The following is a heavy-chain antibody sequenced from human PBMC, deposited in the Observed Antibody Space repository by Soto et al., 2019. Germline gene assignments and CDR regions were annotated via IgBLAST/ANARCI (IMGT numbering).Heavy chain of an antibody. CDR2: IYSGGSA. CDR3: ARHGYSYGGGYFDY. CDR1: GFTVSSNY. J-gene: IGHJ4*02. D-gene: IGHD5-18*01. V-gene: IGHV3-66*04. Sequence: GGSLRLSCAASGFTVSSNYMSWVRQAPGKGLEWVSVIYSGGSAYYADSVKGRFTISRDNSKNTLYLQMNSLRTEDTAVYYCARHGYSYGGGYFDYRGQGTLVTGSS.